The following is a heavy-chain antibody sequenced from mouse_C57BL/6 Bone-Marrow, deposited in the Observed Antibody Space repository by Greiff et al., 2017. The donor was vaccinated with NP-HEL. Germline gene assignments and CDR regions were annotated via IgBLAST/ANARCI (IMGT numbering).Heavy chain of an antibody. J-gene: IGHJ4*01. D-gene: IGHD2-1*01. Sequence: VQLQQSGPELVKPGASVKISCKASGYTFTDYYMNWVKQSHGKSLGWIVDINPNNGGTSYNQKLKGKATLTVDKSSSTAYMELRSLTSEDSAVYYCARTYPIYYGNYVYAMDYWGQGTSVTVSS. CDR2: INPNNGGT. V-gene: IGHV1-26*01. CDR1: GYTFTDYY. CDR3: ARTYPIYYGNYVYAMDY.